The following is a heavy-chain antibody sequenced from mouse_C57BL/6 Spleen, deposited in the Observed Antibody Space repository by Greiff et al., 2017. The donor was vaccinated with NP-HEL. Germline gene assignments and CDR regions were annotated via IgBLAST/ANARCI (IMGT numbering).Heavy chain of an antibody. CDR3: AKDDGYPYWYFDV. V-gene: IGHV2-4*01. Sequence: QVQLKESGPGLVQPSQSLSITCTVSGFSLTSYGVHWVRQPPGKGLEWLGVIWSGGSSDYNAAFISRLSISKDNSKSQVFFKMNSLQADDTAIYYCAKDDGYPYWYFDVWGTGTTVTVSS. D-gene: IGHD2-3*01. CDR2: IWSGGSS. CDR1: GFSLTSYG. J-gene: IGHJ1*03.